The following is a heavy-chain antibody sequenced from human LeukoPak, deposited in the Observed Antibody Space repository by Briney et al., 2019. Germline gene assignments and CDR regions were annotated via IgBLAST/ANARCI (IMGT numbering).Heavy chain of an antibody. V-gene: IGHV3-53*01. D-gene: IGHD6-19*01. J-gene: IGHJ4*02. CDR1: GFTVSSNY. CDR3: AKGLYSRGWSDFDY. Sequence: GGSLRLSCAASGFTVSSNYMSWVRQAPGKGLEWVSVIYSGGSTYYADSVKGRFTISRDNSKNTLYLQMNSLRAEDTAVYYCAKGLYSRGWSDFDYWGQGTLVTVSS. CDR2: IYSGGST.